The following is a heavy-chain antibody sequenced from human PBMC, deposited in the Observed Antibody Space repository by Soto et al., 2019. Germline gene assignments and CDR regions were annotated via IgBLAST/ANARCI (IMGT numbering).Heavy chain of an antibody. Sequence: GASVKVSCKASGFTFTSSAVQWVRQARGQRLEWIGWIVVGSGNTSYAQKFQERVTITRDMSTSTAYMELSSLRSEDTAVYYCAANYYDSSGLYYGMDIWGQGTTVTVSS. CDR1: GFTFTSSA. CDR3: AANYYDSSGLYYGMDI. V-gene: IGHV1-58*01. CDR2: IVVGSGNT. D-gene: IGHD3-22*01. J-gene: IGHJ6*02.